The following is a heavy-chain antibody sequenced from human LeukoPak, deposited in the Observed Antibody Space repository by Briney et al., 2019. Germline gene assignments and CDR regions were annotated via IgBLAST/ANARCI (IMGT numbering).Heavy chain of an antibody. D-gene: IGHD6-13*01. J-gene: IGHJ4*02. CDR2: IGGGIGST. CDR1: GFTFSSYA. CDR3: ASGDSSSWYSFDY. V-gene: IGHV3-23*01. Sequence: PGGSLRLSCAASGFTFSSYAMSWVRQAPGKGLEWVSVIGGGIGSTYYADSVKGRFTISKDNSKNTLHLQMNSLRAEDTAIYYCASGDSSSWYSFDYWGQGTLVTVSS.